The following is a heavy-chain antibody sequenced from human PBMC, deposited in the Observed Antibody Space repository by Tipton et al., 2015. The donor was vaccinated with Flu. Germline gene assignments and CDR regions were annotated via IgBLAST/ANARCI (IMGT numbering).Heavy chain of an antibody. J-gene: IGHJ5*02. CDR2: IFHSGNS. CDR1: GDSIRSSDYY. Sequence: TLSLTCTVSGDSIRSSDYYWGWIRQPPGKGLEWIGNIFHSGNSSHNPSLKGRVTISVDTSKNQFSLKVTSVTAADTSVYYCARRAYSNYVSEPKSWFDPWGQGSLVTVSS. V-gene: IGHV4-38-2*02. CDR3: ARRAYSNYVSEPKSWFDP. D-gene: IGHD4-11*01.